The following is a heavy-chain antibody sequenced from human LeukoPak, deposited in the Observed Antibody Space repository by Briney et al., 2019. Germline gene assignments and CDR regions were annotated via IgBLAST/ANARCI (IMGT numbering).Heavy chain of an antibody. CDR1: GFIFNNYG. J-gene: IGHJ4*02. CDR2: ISNDGGGT. V-gene: IGHV3-23*01. CDR3: AKGSSGYFFDL. D-gene: IGHD3-22*01. Sequence: GGSLRLSCAASGFIFNNYGLVWVRQAPGKGLEWVSAISNDGGGTTYAVFVKGRFSVSRDNSKNTLFLQMNSLRAEDTALYYCAKGSSGYFFDLWGQGTLVTVSS.